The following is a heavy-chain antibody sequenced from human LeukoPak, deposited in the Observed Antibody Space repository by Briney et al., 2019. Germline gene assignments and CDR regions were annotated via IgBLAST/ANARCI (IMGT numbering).Heavy chain of an antibody. V-gene: IGHV3-30*18. CDR1: GFTFSSYG. CDR3: AKGARYYYYYGMDV. Sequence: GSLRLSCAASGFTFSSYGMHWVRQAPGKGLEWVAVISYDGSNKYYADSVKGRFTISRDNSKNTLYLQMNSLRAEDTAVYYCAKGARYYYYYGMDVWGQGTTVTVSS. CDR2: ISYDGSNK. J-gene: IGHJ6*02.